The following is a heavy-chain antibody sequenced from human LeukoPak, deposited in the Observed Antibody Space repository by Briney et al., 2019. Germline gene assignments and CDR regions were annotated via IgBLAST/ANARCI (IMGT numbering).Heavy chain of an antibody. CDR1: GYTFTGYY. D-gene: IGHD2-8*01. CDR3: ARDPNYYYYMDV. Sequence: GASVKVSCKASGYTFTGYYMHWVRQAPGQGLEWMGWINPNSGGTNYAQKFQGRVTMTRDTSISTAYMELSRLRSDDTAVYYCARDPNYYYYMDVWAKGTTVTISS. J-gene: IGHJ6*03. CDR2: INPNSGGT. V-gene: IGHV1-2*02.